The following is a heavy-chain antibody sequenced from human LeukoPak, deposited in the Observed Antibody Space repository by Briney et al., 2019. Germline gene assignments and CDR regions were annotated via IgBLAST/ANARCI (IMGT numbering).Heavy chain of an antibody. V-gene: IGHV3-23*01. Sequence: GGSLRLSCAASGFTFSSDAMSWVRQAPGKGVEWVSAISGSGGSTYYADSVKGRFTISRDNSKNTLYLQMNSLRAEDTAVYYCAKTLSPYDSSAVCWGQGTLVTVSS. J-gene: IGHJ4*02. CDR2: ISGSGGST. D-gene: IGHD3-22*01. CDR3: AKTLSPYDSSAVC. CDR1: GFTFSSDA.